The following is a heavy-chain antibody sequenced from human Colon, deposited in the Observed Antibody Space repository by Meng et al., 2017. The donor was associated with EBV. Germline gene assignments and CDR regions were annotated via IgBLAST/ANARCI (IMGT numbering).Heavy chain of an antibody. V-gene: IGHV4-34*01. D-gene: IGHD3-10*01. CDR2: IDHRDNT. CDR1: GGSFRDYD. CDR3: ARRGPTGNFSP. J-gene: IGHJ5*02. Sequence: QVELQPLGLGLFKPTETLTRSCSVYGGSFRDYDLTWIRHPPGKGLEWIGEIDHRDNTKYNPSLKSRVTISLDTSKKQFSLKVSSVTAADSAVYYCARRGPTGNFSPWGQGALVTVSS.